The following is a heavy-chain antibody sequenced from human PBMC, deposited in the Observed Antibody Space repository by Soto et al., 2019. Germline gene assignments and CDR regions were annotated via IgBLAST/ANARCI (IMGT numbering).Heavy chain of an antibody. D-gene: IGHD6-13*01. J-gene: IGHJ6*02. V-gene: IGHV3-48*02. Sequence: EVQLVESGGGLVQPGGSLRLSCAASGFTLSSYNMNWVRQAPGKGLEWVSYISGSSDTIYYADSVKGRFTISRDNVKNSLDLQMDSLRDEDTAVYYCARDHGGSTWFVGIYYYFGVDVWGQGTTVTVSS. CDR1: GFTLSSYN. CDR2: ISGSSDTI. CDR3: ARDHGGSTWFVGIYYYFGVDV.